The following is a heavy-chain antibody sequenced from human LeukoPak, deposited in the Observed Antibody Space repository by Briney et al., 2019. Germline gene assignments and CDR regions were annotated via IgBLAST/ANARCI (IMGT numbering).Heavy chain of an antibody. Sequence: SETLSLTCTVSGGSISTYYWTWIRQPPGKGLEWLGYVYYTGGTNYNPSLQSRVTISADASKNQFSLNLSSVTAADTAVYYCATSGAMVRGVISGPSDWGQGTLVTVSS. CDR2: VYYTGGT. J-gene: IGHJ4*02. D-gene: IGHD3-10*01. V-gene: IGHV4-59*08. CDR1: GGSISTYY. CDR3: ATSGAMVRGVISGPSD.